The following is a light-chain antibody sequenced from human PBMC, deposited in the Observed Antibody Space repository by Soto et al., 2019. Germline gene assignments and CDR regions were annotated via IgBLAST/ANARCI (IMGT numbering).Light chain of an antibody. J-gene: IGLJ1*01. Sequence: QSALTQPPSASGSPGQSVTISCTGTKSDIGVYDFVSWYQHHPGKAPRLIIYEVVQRPSGVPDRFSGSKSGNTASLTISGLQPEDEADYYCSSYTTSTTVVFGTGTKVTVL. CDR2: EVV. CDR1: KSDIGVYDF. CDR3: SSYTTSTTVV. V-gene: IGLV2-8*01.